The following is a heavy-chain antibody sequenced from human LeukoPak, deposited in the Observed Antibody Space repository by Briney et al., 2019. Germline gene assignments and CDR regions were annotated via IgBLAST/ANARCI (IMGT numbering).Heavy chain of an antibody. CDR3: ARRLAAAGFDAFDI. D-gene: IGHD6-13*01. CDR2: IYYSGST. J-gene: IGHJ3*02. CDR1: GGSISSSSYY. Sequence: VKPSETLSLTCTVSGGSISSSSYYWGWIRQPPGKGLEWVGSIYYSGSTYYNPSLKSRVTISVDTSKNQFSLKLSSVTAADTAVYYCARRLAAAGFDAFDIWGQGTMVTVSS. V-gene: IGHV4-39*07.